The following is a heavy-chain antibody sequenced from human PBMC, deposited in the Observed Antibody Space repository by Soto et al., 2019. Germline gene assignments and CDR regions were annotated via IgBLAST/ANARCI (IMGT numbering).Heavy chain of an antibody. V-gene: IGHV3-53*01. J-gene: IGHJ4*02. CDR1: GFNVNSDY. CDR2: IYSGETT. CDR3: TRDGRGLGRLSLFEY. Sequence: GGSLRLSCAASGFNVNSDYMNWVRQTPGKGLEWVASIYSGETTYYADSVRGRFTISSDKSKNTLYFQLSSLRIEDTAVSYCTRDGRGLGRLSLFEYWGQGILVTVSS. D-gene: IGHD2-21*02.